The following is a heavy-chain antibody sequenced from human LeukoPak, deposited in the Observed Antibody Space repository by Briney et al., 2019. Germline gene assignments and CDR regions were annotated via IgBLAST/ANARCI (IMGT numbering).Heavy chain of an antibody. CDR3: ARCYSGWSRIDS. CDR2: ISGSSTNI. D-gene: IGHD6-19*01. V-gene: IGHV3-21*01. Sequence: GGSLRLSCAASGFTFSSYAMSWVRQAPGRGLEWVSSISGSSTNIYYGDSVKGRFTISRDNAKNSLYLQMNSLRAEDTAVYYCARCYSGWSRIDSWGQGTLVTVSS. J-gene: IGHJ4*02. CDR1: GFTFSSYA.